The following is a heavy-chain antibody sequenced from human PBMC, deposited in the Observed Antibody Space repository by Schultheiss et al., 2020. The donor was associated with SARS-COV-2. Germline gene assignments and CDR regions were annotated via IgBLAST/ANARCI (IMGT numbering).Heavy chain of an antibody. CDR1: GFTFSSYA. D-gene: IGHD3-16*02. CDR2: ISGSGGST. Sequence: GGSLRLSCAASGFTFSSYAMNWVRQAPGKGLEWVSAISGSGGSTYYADSVKGRFTISRDNSKNTLYLQMNSLRAEDTAVYYCARDLRVWGSYRYTGVGVDYWGQGTLVTVSS. J-gene: IGHJ4*02. V-gene: IGHV3-23*01. CDR3: ARDLRVWGSYRYTGVGVDY.